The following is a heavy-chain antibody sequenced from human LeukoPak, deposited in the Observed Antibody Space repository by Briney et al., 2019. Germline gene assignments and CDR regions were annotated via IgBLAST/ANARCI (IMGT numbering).Heavy chain of an antibody. Sequence: PSETLSLTCTVSGGSLSSGDYYWSWIRQPPGKGLEWIGYIYYSGSTYYNPSLKSRVTISVDTSKNQFSLKLSSVTAADMAVYYCARTTLNLYYFDYWGQGTLVTVSS. V-gene: IGHV4-30-4*08. CDR2: IYYSGST. CDR3: ARTTLNLYYFDY. J-gene: IGHJ4*02. CDR1: GGSLSSGDYY. D-gene: IGHD1-1*01.